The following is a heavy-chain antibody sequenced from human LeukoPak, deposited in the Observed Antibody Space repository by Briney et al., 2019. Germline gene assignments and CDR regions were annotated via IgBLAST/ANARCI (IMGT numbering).Heavy chain of an antibody. CDR2: IIPILGIA. V-gene: IGHV1-69*02. J-gene: IGHJ5*02. Sequence: SVKVSCKASGGTFSSYTISWVRQAPGQGLEWMGRIIPILGIANYAQKFQGRVTITADKSTSTAYMELSSLRSEDTAVYYCARSLSRYFDWLLSRWFDPWGQGTLVTVSS. CDR1: GGTFSSYT. D-gene: IGHD3-9*01. CDR3: ARSLSRYFDWLLSRWFDP.